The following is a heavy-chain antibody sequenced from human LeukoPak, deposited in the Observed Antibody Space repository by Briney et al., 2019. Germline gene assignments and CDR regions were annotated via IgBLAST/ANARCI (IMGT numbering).Heavy chain of an antibody. CDR3: ATDLLRIKDIAAAGTFDY. J-gene: IGHJ4*02. Sequence: ASVKDSCKVSGYTLTELSMHWVRQAPGKGLEWMGGFDPEDGETIYAQKFQGRVTMTEDTSTDTAYMELSSLRSEDTAVYYCATDLLRIKDIAAAGTFDYWGQGTLVTVSS. D-gene: IGHD6-13*01. V-gene: IGHV1-24*01. CDR1: GYTLTELS. CDR2: FDPEDGET.